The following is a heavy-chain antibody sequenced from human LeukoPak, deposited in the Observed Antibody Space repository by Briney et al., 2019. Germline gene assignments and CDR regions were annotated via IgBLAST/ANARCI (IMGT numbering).Heavy chain of an antibody. CDR3: ARDIVVVVAATQGGDWFDP. CDR2: INPNSGGT. CDR1: GYTFTGYY. Sequence: ASVKVSCKASGYTFTGYYMHWVRQAPGQGLEWMGRINPNSGGTNYAQKSQGRLTMTRDTSISTAYMELSRLRSDDTAVYYCARDIVVVVAATQGGDWFDPWGQGTLVTVSS. J-gene: IGHJ5*02. V-gene: IGHV1-2*06. D-gene: IGHD2-15*01.